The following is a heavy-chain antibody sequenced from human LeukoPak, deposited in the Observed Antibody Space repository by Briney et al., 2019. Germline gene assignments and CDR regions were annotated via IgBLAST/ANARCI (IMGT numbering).Heavy chain of an antibody. J-gene: IGHJ4*02. CDR1: GGTFSTYA. D-gene: IGHD3-22*01. CDR3: AHGYYDSSGYST. CDR2: IIPIFGTA. V-gene: IGHV1-69*05. Sequence: ASVKVSCRASGGTFSTYAFSWVRQAPGQGLEWLGRIIPIFGTAHCAQKFQGRVTITTAESTRTAYMELSSLGSEDTAVYYCAHGYYDSSGYSTWGQRTLVSVSS.